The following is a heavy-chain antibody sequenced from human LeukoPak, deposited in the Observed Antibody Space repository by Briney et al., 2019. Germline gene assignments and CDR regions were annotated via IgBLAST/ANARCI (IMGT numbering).Heavy chain of an antibody. V-gene: IGHV3-30*14. CDR3: ASSMGAYSGYDAYFDH. CDR1: GFTFSSYA. D-gene: IGHD5-12*01. J-gene: IGHJ4*02. Sequence: HPGGSLRLSCAASGFTFSSYAMHWVRQAPGKGLEWVAVISYDGSNKYYADSVKGRFTISRDNSKNTLYLLMNSLRDDDTAVYYCASSMGAYSGYDAYFDHWGQGTLVTVSS. CDR2: ISYDGSNK.